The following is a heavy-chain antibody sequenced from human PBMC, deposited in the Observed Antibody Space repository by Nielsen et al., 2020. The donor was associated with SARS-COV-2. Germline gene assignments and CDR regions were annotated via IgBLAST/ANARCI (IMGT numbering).Heavy chain of an antibody. CDR3: ASGLCADDCYLSPAYKWFDS. Sequence: SETLSLTCDVYGGSFTDNYWSWIRQSPGKGLEWIGDINHSGNTNYNPTLKSRVTISVDTPKRQFSVKLSSVTSADTAVYYCASGLCADDCYLSPAYKWFDSWGQGTLVTVSS. CDR2: INHSGNT. CDR1: GGSFTDNY. V-gene: IGHV4-34*01. D-gene: IGHD2-21*02. J-gene: IGHJ5*01.